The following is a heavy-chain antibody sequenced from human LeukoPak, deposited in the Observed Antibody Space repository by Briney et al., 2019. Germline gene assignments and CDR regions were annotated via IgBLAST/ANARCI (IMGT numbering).Heavy chain of an antibody. CDR3: ARHTFSWGGDGNSDY. CDR1: GGSISSGDYY. CDR2: IYYSGST. V-gene: IGHV4-30-4*08. D-gene: IGHD2/OR15-2a*01. Sequence: SETLSLTCTVSGGSISSGDYYWSWIRQPPGKGLEWIGYIYYSGSTSYNPSLKSRVTISVDTSKNQFSLKLSSVTAADTAVYYCARHTFSWGGDGNSDYWGQGTLVTVSS. J-gene: IGHJ4*02.